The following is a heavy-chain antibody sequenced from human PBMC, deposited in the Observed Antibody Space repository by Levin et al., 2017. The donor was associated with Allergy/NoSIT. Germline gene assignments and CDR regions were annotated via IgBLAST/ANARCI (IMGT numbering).Heavy chain of an antibody. Sequence: KPGGSLRLSCAASGFSFSDYYMSWIRQAPGKGLEWVSHIFSRGSTTYINYADSVKGRFTISRDNAKNSLYLQMNSLRAEDTAVYYCARSTCSTSRCYGGVGDYYLDYWGQGTLVTVSS. CDR3: ARSTCSTSRCYGGVGDYYLDY. J-gene: IGHJ4*02. D-gene: IGHD2-2*01. CDR1: GFSFSDYY. V-gene: IGHV3-11*01. CDR2: IFSRGSTTYI.